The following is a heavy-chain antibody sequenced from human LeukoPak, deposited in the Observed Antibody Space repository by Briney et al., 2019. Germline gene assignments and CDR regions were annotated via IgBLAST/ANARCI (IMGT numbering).Heavy chain of an antibody. CDR1: GGTFSSYG. V-gene: IGHV1-69*06. D-gene: IGHD1-26*01. Sequence: GASVKVSCKASGGTFSSYGISWVRQAPGQGLEWMGGIIPIFGTANYAQKFQGRVTITADKSTSTAYMELSSLRSEDTAVYYCATLPAMDGGSYYGYYYYYMDVWGKGTTVTISS. J-gene: IGHJ6*03. CDR2: IIPIFGTA. CDR3: ATLPAMDGGSYYGYYYYYMDV.